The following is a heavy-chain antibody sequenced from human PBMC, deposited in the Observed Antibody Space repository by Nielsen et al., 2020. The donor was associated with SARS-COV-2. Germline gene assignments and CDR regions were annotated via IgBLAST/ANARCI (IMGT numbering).Heavy chain of an antibody. Sequence: ESLKISCTVSGCSISSYYWSWIRQPPGKGLEWIGYIYYTGITNYNPSLKSRVTISLDTSKNQFSLKLSSVTAADTAVYYCARTYYDSSGLDAFDIWGQGTMVTVSS. CDR2: IYYTGIT. D-gene: IGHD3-22*01. CDR1: GCSISSYY. V-gene: IGHV4-59*08. J-gene: IGHJ3*02. CDR3: ARTYYDSSGLDAFDI.